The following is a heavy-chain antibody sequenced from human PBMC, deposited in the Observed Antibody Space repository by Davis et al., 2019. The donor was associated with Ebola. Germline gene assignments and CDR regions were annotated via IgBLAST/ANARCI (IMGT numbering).Heavy chain of an antibody. CDR2: IYPGDSDT. J-gene: IGHJ4*02. CDR3: ARVTTIFGVVRNYFDY. D-gene: IGHD3-3*01. CDR1: GYSFTSYW. V-gene: IGHV5-51*01. Sequence: GESLKISCQGSGYSFTSYWIGWVRQMPGKGLEWMGIIYPGDSDTRYSPSFQGQVTISADKSISTAYLQWSSLKASDTAMYYCARVTTIFGVVRNYFDYWGQGTLVTVSS.